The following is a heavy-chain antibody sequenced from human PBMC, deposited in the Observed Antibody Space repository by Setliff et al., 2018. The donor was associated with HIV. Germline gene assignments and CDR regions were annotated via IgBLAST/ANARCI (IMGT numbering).Heavy chain of an antibody. CDR1: GLDFTDVW. J-gene: IGHJ4*02. CDR3: ARSHDYGDDRRLDY. D-gene: IGHD4-17*01. Sequence: GGSLRLSCIVSGLDFTDVWMSWVRQVPGKGLEWVSTISGSGGSTYYADSVNGRFTISRDNSKNTLYLQMSSLRAEDMAVYYCARSHDYGDDRRLDYWGQGTLVTVSS. V-gene: IGHV3-23*01. CDR2: ISGSGGST.